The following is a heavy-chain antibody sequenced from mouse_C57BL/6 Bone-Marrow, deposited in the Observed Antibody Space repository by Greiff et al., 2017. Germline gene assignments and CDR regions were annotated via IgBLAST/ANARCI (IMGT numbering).Heavy chain of an antibody. D-gene: IGHD2-1*01. CDR3: ARSRGYYGNYVSN. J-gene: IGHJ2*01. Sequence: VQLQQSGTELVKPGASVKLSCKASGYTFTSYWMHWVKQRPGQGLEWIGNINPSNGGTNYNEKFKSKATLTVDKSSSTAYMQLSSLTSEDSAVYYCARSRGYYGNYVSNWGQGTTLTVSS. CDR1: GYTFTSYW. V-gene: IGHV1-53*01. CDR2: INPSNGGT.